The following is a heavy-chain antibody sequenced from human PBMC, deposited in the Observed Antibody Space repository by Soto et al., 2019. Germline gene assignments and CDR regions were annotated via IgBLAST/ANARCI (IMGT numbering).Heavy chain of an antibody. Sequence: QVQLVESGGGVVQPGRSLRLSCAASGFTFSSYGMHWVRQAPGKGLEWVAVISYDGSNKYYADSVKGRFTISRDNSKNTLYLQMNSLRAEDTAVYYCARGTLFLIAAADKLDYWGQGTLVTVSS. CDR3: ARGTLFLIAAADKLDY. D-gene: IGHD6-13*01. CDR2: ISYDGSNK. J-gene: IGHJ4*02. V-gene: IGHV3-30*03. CDR1: GFTFSSYG.